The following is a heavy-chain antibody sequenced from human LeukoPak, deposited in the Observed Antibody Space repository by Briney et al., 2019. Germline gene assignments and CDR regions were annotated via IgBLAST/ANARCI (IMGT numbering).Heavy chain of an antibody. CDR3: AKDGGSGMGFDP. CDR1: GFTFSSSE. CDR2: IRAGGGST. J-gene: IGHJ5*02. V-gene: IGHV3-23*01. Sequence: GGSLRLSCAASGFTFSSSEMNWVRQAPGKGLEWVSGIRAGGGSTNFADSVRGRFTLSTDNSKNTLYLQMNSLRAEDAAIYYCAKDGGSGMGFDPWGQGTLVTVSS. D-gene: IGHD3-10*01.